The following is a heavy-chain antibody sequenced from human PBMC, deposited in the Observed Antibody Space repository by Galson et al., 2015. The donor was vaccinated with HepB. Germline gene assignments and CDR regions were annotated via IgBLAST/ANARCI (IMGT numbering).Heavy chain of an antibody. V-gene: IGHV3-23*01. CDR2: ISGSGGCT. Sequence: SLRLSCAASGFTFSSYAMSWVRQAPGKGLEWDSAISGSGGCTYYADSVKGRFTISRDNSKNTLYLQMNSLRAEDTAVYYCAKGGDYGDYSDYWGQGTLVTVSS. CDR3: AKGGDYGDYSDY. D-gene: IGHD4-17*01. CDR1: GFTFSSYA. J-gene: IGHJ4*02.